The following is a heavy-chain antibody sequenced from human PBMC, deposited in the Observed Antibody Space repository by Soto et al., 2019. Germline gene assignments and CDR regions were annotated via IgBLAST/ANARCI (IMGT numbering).Heavy chain of an antibody. J-gene: IGHJ5*02. CDR2: IYHTGST. CDR1: GDSISSSHW. D-gene: IGHD3-3*01. CDR3: VQRFFASWLDP. Sequence: QVRLQESGPGLVKPSGTLSLTCAVSGDSISSSHWWSWVRQPPGKGLEWIGEIYHTGSTNYNPSLRSRVTISVDKSKNQFSLNVTSVTAADTAVYYCVQRFFASWLDPWGQGTLVIVSS. V-gene: IGHV4-4*02.